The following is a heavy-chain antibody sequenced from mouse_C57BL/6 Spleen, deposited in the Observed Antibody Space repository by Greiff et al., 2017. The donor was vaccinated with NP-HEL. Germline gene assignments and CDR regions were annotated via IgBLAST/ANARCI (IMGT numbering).Heavy chain of an antibody. CDR1: GYTFTSYW. V-gene: IGHV1-64*01. J-gene: IGHJ4*01. Sequence: QVQLQQPGAELVKPGASVKLSCKASGYTFTSYWMHWVKQRPGQGLEWIGMIHPNSGSTNYNEKFKSKATLTVDKSSSTAYMQLSSLTTEDSAVYYCAWLLRYYYDMDYGGQGTSVTVSS. D-gene: IGHD1-1*01. CDR2: IHPNSGST. CDR3: AWLLRYYYDMDY.